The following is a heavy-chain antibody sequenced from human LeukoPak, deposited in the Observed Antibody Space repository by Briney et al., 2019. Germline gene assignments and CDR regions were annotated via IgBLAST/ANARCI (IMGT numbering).Heavy chain of an antibody. CDR2: VNSDGSGT. D-gene: IGHD3-10*01. Sequence: GGSLRLSCAASGFTFSRYSMHWVRQAPGKGLVWVSHVNSDGSGTEYADSVKGRFTISRDNSKNTLYLQMNSLRAEDTAVYYCARAMVRGVIIRAPPDYWGQGTLVTVSS. CDR3: ARAMVRGVIIRAPPDY. V-gene: IGHV3-74*01. CDR1: GFTFSRYS. J-gene: IGHJ4*02.